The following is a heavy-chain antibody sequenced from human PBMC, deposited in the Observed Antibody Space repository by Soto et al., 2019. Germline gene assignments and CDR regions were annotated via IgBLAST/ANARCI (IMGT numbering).Heavy chain of an antibody. CDR1: GFTFSNYA. CDR3: GKDPNGDYVGAFDM. J-gene: IGHJ3*02. Sequence: GSLRLSCAASGFTFSNYAMSWVRQAPGKGPEWVSGISASGGNTYYADSVKGRSTISRDNSKNMLYLQMNSLRAEDTAVYYCGKDPNGDYVGAFDMWGQGIMVTVSS. D-gene: IGHD4-17*01. V-gene: IGHV3-23*01. CDR2: ISASGGNT.